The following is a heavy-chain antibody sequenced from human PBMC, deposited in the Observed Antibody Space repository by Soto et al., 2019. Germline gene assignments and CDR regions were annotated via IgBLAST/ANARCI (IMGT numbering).Heavy chain of an antibody. D-gene: IGHD3-22*01. J-gene: IGHJ4*02. CDR1: GFPFSSYA. V-gene: IGHV3-23*01. CDR3: ARSLFMVAPDSEPFDY. CDR2: ISGGGNDR. Sequence: VQLRESGGSLVQPGGSLTLSCAASGFPFSSYAMSWVRQTPEGGLEWVAAISGGGNDRYYADFVQGRFTFSRDNSRHILYLHMNSLRADDTAMYFCARSLFMVAPDSEPFDYWGQGTLVTVSS.